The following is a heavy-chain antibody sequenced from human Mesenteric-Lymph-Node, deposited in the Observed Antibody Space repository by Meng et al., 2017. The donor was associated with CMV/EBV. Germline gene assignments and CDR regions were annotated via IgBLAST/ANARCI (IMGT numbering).Heavy chain of an antibody. D-gene: IGHD2-2*01. Sequence: SETLSLTCTVSGGSISSSSYYWGWIRQPPGKGLEWIGSIYYSGSTYYNPSLKSRVSISVDTSKNQFSLKLSSVTAADTAVYYCARVRVVPSAIYYFDYWGQGTLVTVSS. V-gene: IGHV4-39*07. CDR3: ARVRVVPSAIYYFDY. CDR1: GGSISSSSYY. CDR2: IYYSGST. J-gene: IGHJ4*02.